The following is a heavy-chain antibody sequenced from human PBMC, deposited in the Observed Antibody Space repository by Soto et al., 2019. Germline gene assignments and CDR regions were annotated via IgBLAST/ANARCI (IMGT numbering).Heavy chain of an antibody. D-gene: IGHD3-16*01. CDR1: GFTFSSYS. Sequence: GGSLRLSCAASGFTFSSYSMNWVRQAPGKGLEWVSSISSSSSYIYYADSVKGRFTISRDNAKNSLYLQMNSLRAEDTAVYYCVRELTLRRFSWFDPWGQGTLVTVSS. CDR2: ISSSSSYI. V-gene: IGHV3-21*01. J-gene: IGHJ5*02. CDR3: VRELTLRRFSWFDP.